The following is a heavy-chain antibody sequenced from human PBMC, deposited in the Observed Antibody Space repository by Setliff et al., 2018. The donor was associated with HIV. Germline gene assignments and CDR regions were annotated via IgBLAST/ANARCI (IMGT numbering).Heavy chain of an antibody. CDR2: ISSGGGYI. J-gene: IGHJ1*01. CDR3: ARDSGPYYDYVWGTYRPIYFQH. CDR1: GFTFDDYA. D-gene: IGHD3-16*02. V-gene: IGHV3-21*06. Sequence: GSLRLSCVVSGFTFDDYAMHWVRQAPGKGLEWVSSISSGGGYIYYADSVKGRFTISRDSTKNSVYLQMNSLRAEDTAVYYCARDSGPYYDYVWGTYRPIYFQHWGQGTLVTVSS.